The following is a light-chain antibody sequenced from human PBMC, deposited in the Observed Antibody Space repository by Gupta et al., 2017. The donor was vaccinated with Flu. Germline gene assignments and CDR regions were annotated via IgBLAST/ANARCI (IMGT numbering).Light chain of an antibody. CDR1: QVISNY. CDR2: GAS. V-gene: IGKV1-39*01. Sequence: PSSLSASVGDRVTISCLASQVISNYLNWYQQTSGKAPKLLIYGASTLQSGVPSRFSGSASGTDFTLTISSLQPEDSATYYCQQSHSTPLTFGGGTKVDI. CDR3: QQSHSTPLT. J-gene: IGKJ4*01.